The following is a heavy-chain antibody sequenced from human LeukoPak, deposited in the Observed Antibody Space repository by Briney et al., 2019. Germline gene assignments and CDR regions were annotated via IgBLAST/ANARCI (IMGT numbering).Heavy chain of an antibody. J-gene: IGHJ4*02. Sequence: AGGSLRLSCAASGFTFSSYGMHWVRQAPGKGLEWVAVIWYDGSNKYYADSVKGRFTISRDNSKNTLYLQMNSLRAEDTAVYYCAKDKGGITYVFDYWGQGTLVTVSS. V-gene: IGHV3-33*06. CDR3: AKDKGGITYVFDY. D-gene: IGHD1-1*01. CDR2: IWYDGSNK. CDR1: GFTFSSYG.